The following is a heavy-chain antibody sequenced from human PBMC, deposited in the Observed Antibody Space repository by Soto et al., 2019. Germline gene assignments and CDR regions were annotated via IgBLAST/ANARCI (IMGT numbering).Heavy chain of an antibody. Sequence: PGGSLRLSCAASGFTFDDYAMHWVRQAPGKGLEWVSGITWNSGGVYYADSVKGRFTISRDNAKNSVSLQMNSLTAENTAVYYFCREDSAWPCAYGLDDWDQGTSLAVSS. D-gene: IGHD2-15*01. V-gene: IGHV3-9*01. J-gene: IGHJ6*02. CDR1: GFTFDDYA. CDR3: CREDSAWPCAYGLDD. CDR2: ITWNSGGV.